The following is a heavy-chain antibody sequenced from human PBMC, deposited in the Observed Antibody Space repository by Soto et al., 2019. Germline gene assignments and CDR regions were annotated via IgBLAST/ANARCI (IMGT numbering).Heavy chain of an antibody. Sequence: ASVKVSCKASGYTFTTYGISWVRQAPGQGLEWLGWINTHNGNTNYAQNLQGRVIMTADTSTSTAYMELRSLRSDYTAIYYCTREGSAPYYYYGMDAWGQGTTVTVSS. CDR2: INTHNGNT. V-gene: IGHV1-18*01. D-gene: IGHD3-10*01. CDR3: TREGSAPYYYYGMDA. CDR1: GYTFTTYG. J-gene: IGHJ6*02.